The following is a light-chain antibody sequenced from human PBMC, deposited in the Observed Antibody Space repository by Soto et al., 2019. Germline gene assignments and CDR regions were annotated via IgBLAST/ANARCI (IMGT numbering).Light chain of an antibody. CDR2: KAS. J-gene: IGKJ2*02. V-gene: IGKV1-5*03. CDR3: QQYHSFPRT. CDR1: QSISSW. Sequence: DIQMTQSPSTLSAYVGDRVTITCRASQSISSWLAWYQQKPGKAPKLLIYKASSLESGVPSRFSGSGSGTEFTLTISSLQPDDFATYYCQQYHSFPRTFGQGTKLEIK.